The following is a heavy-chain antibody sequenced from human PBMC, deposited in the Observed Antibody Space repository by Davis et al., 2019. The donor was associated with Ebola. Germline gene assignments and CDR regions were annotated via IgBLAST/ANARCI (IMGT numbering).Heavy chain of an antibody. J-gene: IGHJ4*02. D-gene: IGHD4-17*01. CDR2: IYYSGST. CDR3: ARVNGDKGLDY. V-gene: IGHV4-59*01. Sequence: MPSETLSLTCTVSGGSISSYYWSWIRQPPGKGLEWIGYIYYSGSTNYNPSLKSRVTISVDTSKNQFSLKLSSVTAADTAVYYCARVNGDKGLDYWGQGTLVTVSS. CDR1: GGSISSYY.